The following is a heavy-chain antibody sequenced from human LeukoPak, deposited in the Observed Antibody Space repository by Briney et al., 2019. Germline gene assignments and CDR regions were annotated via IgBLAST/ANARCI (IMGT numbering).Heavy chain of an antibody. CDR1: GGSISSGSYY. J-gene: IGHJ3*02. Sequence: SETLSLTCTVSGGSISSGSYYWSWIRQPAGKGLEWIGRIYTSGSTNYNPSLKSRVTISVDTSKNQFSLKLSSVTAADTAVYYCARGIWGYCSSTSCYRQDAFDIWGQGTMVTVSS. CDR3: ARGIWGYCSSTSCYRQDAFDI. V-gene: IGHV4-61*02. D-gene: IGHD2-2*02. CDR2: IYTSGST.